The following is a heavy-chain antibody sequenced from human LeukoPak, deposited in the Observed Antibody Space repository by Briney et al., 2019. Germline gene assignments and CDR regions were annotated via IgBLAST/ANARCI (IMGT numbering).Heavy chain of an antibody. D-gene: IGHD3-22*01. Sequence: PSQTLSLTCTVSGGSISSGGCYWSWIRQHPGKGLEWIGYIYYSGLTYYNPSLKSRVTISVDMSKNQFSLKLSSVTAADTAVYSCARALDDDSSGYYASYYFDYWGQGTLVTVSS. V-gene: IGHV4-31*03. J-gene: IGHJ4*02. CDR1: GGSISSGGCY. CDR3: ARALDDDSSGYYASYYFDY. CDR2: IYYSGLT.